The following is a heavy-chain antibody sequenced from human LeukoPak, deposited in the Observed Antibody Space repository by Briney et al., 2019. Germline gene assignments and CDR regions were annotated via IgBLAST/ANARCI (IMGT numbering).Heavy chain of an antibody. D-gene: IGHD3-10*01. Sequence: ASVKVSCKASGYTFTSYAMHWVRQAPGQRLEWMGWINAGNGNTKYSQKFQGRVTITRDTSASTAYMELSSLRSEDTALYYCAKSIEGSGSYYNSYFDYWGQGTLVTVSS. CDR2: INAGNGNT. V-gene: IGHV1-3*01. CDR1: GYTFTSYA. CDR3: AKSIEGSGSYYNSYFDY. J-gene: IGHJ4*02.